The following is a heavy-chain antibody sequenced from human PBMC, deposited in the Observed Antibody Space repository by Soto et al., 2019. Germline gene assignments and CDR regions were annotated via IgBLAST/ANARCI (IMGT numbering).Heavy chain of an antibody. CDR1: GYSFTTYW. CDR3: ARVPDSSLGTMDV. CDR2: MFPGDSDT. J-gene: IGHJ6*02. Sequence: XESLTISCKGSGYSFTTYWIGWVRQLPGQGLEWMGVMFPGDSDTRYSPSFQGQVTMSADPSTNTAYLEWSSLKAADSAMYYCARVPDSSLGTMDVWGQGTTVTVSS. D-gene: IGHD6-19*01. V-gene: IGHV5-51*01.